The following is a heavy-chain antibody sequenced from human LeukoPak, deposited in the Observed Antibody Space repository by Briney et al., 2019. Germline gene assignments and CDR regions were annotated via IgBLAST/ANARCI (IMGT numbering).Heavy chain of an antibody. D-gene: IGHD1-26*01. CDR1: GYTFTSYY. J-gene: IGHJ4*02. Sequence: ASVKVSCKASGYTFTSYYMHWVRQAPGQGLEWMGIINPSGGSTSYAQKFQGRVTMTRDTSTSTVYMGLSSLRSEDTAVYYCARELIVGATGGSFDYWGQGTLVTVSS. V-gene: IGHV1-46*01. CDR2: INPSGGST. CDR3: ARELIVGATGGSFDY.